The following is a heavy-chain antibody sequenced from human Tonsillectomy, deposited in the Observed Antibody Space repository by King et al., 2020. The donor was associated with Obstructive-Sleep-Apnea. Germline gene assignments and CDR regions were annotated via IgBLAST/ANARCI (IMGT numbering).Heavy chain of an antibody. CDR2: IYHSGST. D-gene: IGHD1-26*01. V-gene: IGHV4-38-2*02. Sequence: VQLQESGPGLVKPSETLSLTCTVSGYSISSGYYWGWIRQPPGKGLEWIGTIYHSGSTYYNPSLKSRVTISRDTSKNQISLKLSSVTAADTAVYYCARDRPGGSYSYWGQGTLVTVSS. J-gene: IGHJ4*02. CDR3: ARDRPGGSYSY. CDR1: GYSISSGYY.